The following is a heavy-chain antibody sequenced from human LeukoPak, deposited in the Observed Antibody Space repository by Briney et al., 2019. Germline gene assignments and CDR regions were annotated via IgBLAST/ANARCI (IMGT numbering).Heavy chain of an antibody. D-gene: IGHD6-6*01. Sequence: SGTLSLTCAISGGSISSSNWWSWVRQPPGKGLEWIGEIYHSGSTNYNPSLKSRVTISVDKSKNQFSLKLSSVTAADTAVYYCARDIAARPQWWFDPWGQGTLVTVSS. CDR1: GGSISSSNW. J-gene: IGHJ5*02. CDR2: IYHSGST. CDR3: ARDIAARPQWWFDP. V-gene: IGHV4-4*02.